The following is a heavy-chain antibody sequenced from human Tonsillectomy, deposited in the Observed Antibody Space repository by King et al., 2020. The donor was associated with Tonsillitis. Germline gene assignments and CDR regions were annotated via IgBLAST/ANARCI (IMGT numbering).Heavy chain of an antibody. CDR3: AKVAYYYDGSGPDAFDI. CDR2: ISGSGGDT. Sequence: VQLVESGGGLLQPGGSLRLSCAASGFPFSSYTMSWVRQAPGKGLEWVSAISGSGGDTYYADSVKGRFTISRDNSKNTLYVQMNSLRAEDTAIYYCAKVAYYYDGSGPDAFDIWGQGTMVTVSS. V-gene: IGHV3-23*04. D-gene: IGHD3-22*01. CDR1: GFPFSSYT. J-gene: IGHJ3*02.